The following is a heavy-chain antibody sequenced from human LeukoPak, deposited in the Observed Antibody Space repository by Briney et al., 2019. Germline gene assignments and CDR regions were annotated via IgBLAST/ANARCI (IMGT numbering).Heavy chain of an antibody. D-gene: IGHD3-3*01. CDR3: ARDLRFLEWFDDY. Sequence: ASVKVSCKASGYTFTGYYMHWVRQAPGQGLEWMGWINPNRGGTNYAQKFQGRVTMTRDTSISTAYMELSRLRSDDTAVYYCARDLRFLEWFDDYWGQGTLVTVSS. V-gene: IGHV1-2*02. J-gene: IGHJ4*02. CDR2: INPNRGGT. CDR1: GYTFTGYY.